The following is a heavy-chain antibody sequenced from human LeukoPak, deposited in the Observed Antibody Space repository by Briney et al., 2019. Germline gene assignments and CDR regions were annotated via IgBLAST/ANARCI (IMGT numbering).Heavy chain of an antibody. CDR1: GGSFSGYY. CDR2: INHSGST. J-gene: IGHJ3*02. Sequence: PSETLSLTCAVYGGSFSGYYWSWIRQPPGKGLEWIGEINHSGSTNYNPSLKSRVTISVDTSKNQFSLKLSSVTAADTAVYYCARDPYCSSTSCPRSAFDIWGQGTMVTVSS. D-gene: IGHD2-2*01. CDR3: ARDPYCSSTSCPRSAFDI. V-gene: IGHV4-34*01.